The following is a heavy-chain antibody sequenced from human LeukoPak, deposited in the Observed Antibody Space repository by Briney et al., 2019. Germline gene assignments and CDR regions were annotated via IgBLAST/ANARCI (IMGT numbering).Heavy chain of an antibody. V-gene: IGHV1-46*01. Sequence: ASVKVSCKASGYTFTSYDINWVRQATGQGLEWMGIINPSGGSTSYAQKFQGRVTMTRDMSTSTVYMELSSLRSEDTAVYYCAREARGVKSNWFDPWGQGTLVTVSS. CDR2: INPSGGST. J-gene: IGHJ5*02. CDR3: AREARGVKSNWFDP. CDR1: GYTFTSYD. D-gene: IGHD3-10*01.